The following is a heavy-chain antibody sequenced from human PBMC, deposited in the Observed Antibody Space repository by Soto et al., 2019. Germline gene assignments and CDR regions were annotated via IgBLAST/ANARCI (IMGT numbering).Heavy chain of an antibody. D-gene: IGHD1-20*01. CDR2: ISGSGGST. CDR3: AKDLSITGTPYYFDY. CDR1: GFTFSSYA. V-gene: IGHV3-23*01. Sequence: GGSLRLSCAASGFTFSSYAMSWVRQAPGKGLEWVSAISGSGGSTYNADSVKGRFTISRDNSKNTLYLQMNSLRAEDTAVYYCAKDLSITGTPYYFDYRGQGTLVTVSS. J-gene: IGHJ4*02.